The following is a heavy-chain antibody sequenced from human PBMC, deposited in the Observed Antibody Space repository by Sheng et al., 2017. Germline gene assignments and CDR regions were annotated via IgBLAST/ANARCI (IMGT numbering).Heavy chain of an antibody. CDR2: IKTDGGST. J-gene: IGHJ4*02. CDR1: GFTFSTHW. CDR3: ARDRTPEYFSSNFDY. Sequence: EVQLVESGGGLVQPGGSLRLSCAASGFTFSTHWMHWVRHAPGKGLVWVSRIKTDGGSTTYADSVKGRFTISRDNAKNTLYLQMNSLRAEDTAVYYCARDRTPEYFSSNFDYWGQGTRVTVSS. D-gene: IGHD3-9*01. V-gene: IGHV3-74*01.